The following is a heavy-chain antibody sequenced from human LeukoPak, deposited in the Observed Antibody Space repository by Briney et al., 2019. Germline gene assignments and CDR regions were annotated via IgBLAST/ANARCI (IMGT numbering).Heavy chain of an antibody. D-gene: IGHD3-16*01. CDR3: AKDGVDTSYYYYYMDV. CDR2: IWYDGSNK. V-gene: IGHV3-33*06. Sequence: GGSLRLSCAASGFTFSSYGMHWVRQAPGKGLEWVAVIWYDGSNKYYADSVKGRFTISRDNSKNTLYLQMNSLRAEDTAVYYCAKDGVDTSYYYYYMDVWGKGTTATVSS. J-gene: IGHJ6*03. CDR1: GFTFSSYG.